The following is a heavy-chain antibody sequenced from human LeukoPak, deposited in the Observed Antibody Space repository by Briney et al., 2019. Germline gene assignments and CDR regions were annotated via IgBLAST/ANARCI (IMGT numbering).Heavy chain of an antibody. CDR1: GYTLTELS. V-gene: IGHV1-24*01. CDR2: FDPEDGET. Sequence: ASVKVSCKVSGYTLTELSMHWVRQAPGKGLEWMGGFDPEDGETIYAQEFQGRVTMTEDTSTDTAYMELSRLRSDDTAVYYCARSHCSGGSCYSGRAGIDYWGQGTLDTVPS. J-gene: IGHJ4*02. CDR3: ARSHCSGGSCYSGRAGIDY. D-gene: IGHD2-15*01.